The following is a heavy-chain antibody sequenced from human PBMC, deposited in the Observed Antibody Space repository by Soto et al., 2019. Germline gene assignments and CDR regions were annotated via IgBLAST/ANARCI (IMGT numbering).Heavy chain of an antibody. V-gene: IGHV4-39*07. CDR2: IYYSGST. D-gene: IGHD6-6*01. J-gene: IGHJ6*03. Sequence: SETLSLTCTVSGGSISSSSYYWGWIRQPPGKGLEWIGSIYYSGSTYYNPSLKSRVTISVDTSKNQFSLKLSSVTAADTAVYYCARGSSSSEVKAYYYYYYYMDVWGKGTTVTVSS. CDR3: ARGSSSSEVKAYYYYYYYMDV. CDR1: GGSISSSSYY.